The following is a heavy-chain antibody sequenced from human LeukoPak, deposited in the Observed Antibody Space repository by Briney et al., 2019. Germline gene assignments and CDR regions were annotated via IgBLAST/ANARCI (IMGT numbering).Heavy chain of an antibody. CDR1: GFTFSSYA. V-gene: IGHV3-23*01. J-gene: IGHJ4*02. D-gene: IGHD3-22*01. Sequence: PGGSLRLSCAASGFTFSSYAMSWVRQAPGKGLEWVSAISGSGGSTYYADSVKGRFTISRDNSKNTPYLQMNSLRAEDTAVYYCAKHLLNTYYYDSSGYYSPFDYWGQGTLVTVSS. CDR3: AKHLLNTYYYDSSGYYSPFDY. CDR2: ISGSGGST.